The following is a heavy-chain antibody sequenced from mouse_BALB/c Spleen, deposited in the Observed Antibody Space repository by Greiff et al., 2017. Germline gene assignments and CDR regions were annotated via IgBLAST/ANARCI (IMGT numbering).Heavy chain of an antibody. CDR1: GFTFSDYY. CDR2: ISDGGSYT. V-gene: IGHV5-4*02. J-gene: IGHJ3*01. Sequence: EVKVVESGGGLVKPGGSLKLSCAASGFTFSDYYMYWVRQTPEKRLEWVATISDGGSYTYYPDSVKGRFTISRDNAKNNLYLQMSSLKSEDTAMYYCARDAASWFAYWGQGTLVTVSA. CDR3: ARDAASWFAY.